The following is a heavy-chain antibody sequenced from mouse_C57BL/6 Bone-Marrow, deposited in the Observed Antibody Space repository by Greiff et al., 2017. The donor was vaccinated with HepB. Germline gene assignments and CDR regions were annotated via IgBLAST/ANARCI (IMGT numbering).Heavy chain of an antibody. Sequence: QVQLQQPGAELVKPGASVKVSCKASGYTFTSYWMHWVKQRPGQGLEWIGRIHPSDSDTNYNQKFKGKATLTVDKSSSTAYMQLSSLTSEDSAVYYCVIWASYYGNFYWYFDVWGTGTTVTVSS. D-gene: IGHD2-10*01. CDR2: IHPSDSDT. CDR1: GYTFTSYW. J-gene: IGHJ1*03. V-gene: IGHV1-74*01. CDR3: VIWASYYGNFYWYFDV.